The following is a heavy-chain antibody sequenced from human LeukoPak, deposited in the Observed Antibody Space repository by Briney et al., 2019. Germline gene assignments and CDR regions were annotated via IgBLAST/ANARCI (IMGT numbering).Heavy chain of an antibody. CDR2: ISSSGGST. Sequence: GGSLRLSCTASGLILSSYAMSWVRQAPGQGLEWVAGISSSGGSTYYAKSVKGRFNISRHKSKNTVFLQLNSLSAEDTAVYFCAKHPPMGQDYFDSWGQGTLVAVSS. J-gene: IGHJ4*02. V-gene: IGHV3-23*01. CDR3: AKHPPMGQDYFDS. D-gene: IGHD3-10*01. CDR1: GLILSSYA.